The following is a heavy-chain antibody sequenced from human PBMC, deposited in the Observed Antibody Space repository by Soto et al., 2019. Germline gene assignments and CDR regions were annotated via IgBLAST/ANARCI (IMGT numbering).Heavy chain of an antibody. CDR2: INPDTGGT. Sequence: QVLLVQSGAEVKKPGASVKVSYQASGYTFTGHYIHWVRQAPGQGPEWMGHINPDTGGTVYAQKLQGRVTMTRDTSSSTAYMELRRLGSDDTAVYYCARRRGPIFGVIVNHFLDYWGLGTLVTVSS. D-gene: IGHD3-3*01. CDR1: GYTFTGHY. CDR3: ARRRGPIFGVIVNHFLDY. V-gene: IGHV1-2*06. J-gene: IGHJ4*02.